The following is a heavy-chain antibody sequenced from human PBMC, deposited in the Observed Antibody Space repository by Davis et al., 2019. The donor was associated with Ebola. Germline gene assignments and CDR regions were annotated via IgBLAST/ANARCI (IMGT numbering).Heavy chain of an antibody. Sequence: PGGSLRLSCAASGFTFRSYAMTWVRQAPGKGLEWVSAISGSGGLSAISGSGGDTDYADSVKGRFSISRDSTSNTLYLQMNGLRAEDTAVYYCARSSYQPDYWGQGTLVTVSS. CDR1: GFTFRSYA. J-gene: IGHJ4*02. CDR2: ISGSGGDT. CDR3: ARSSYQPDY. V-gene: IGHV3-23*01. D-gene: IGHD2-2*01.